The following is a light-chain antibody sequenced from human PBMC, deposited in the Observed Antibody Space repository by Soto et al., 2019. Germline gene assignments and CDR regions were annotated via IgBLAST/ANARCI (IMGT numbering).Light chain of an antibody. CDR2: AAS. Sequence: DIQMTQSPSSLSASVGDRVTITCRARQGISNYLAWYQQKPGKVPKLLIYAASTLQSGVPSRFSGSGSGTDFTLANSSLQPEDVATYYCQKYNSAPWTFGQGTKVEIK. CDR1: QGISNY. J-gene: IGKJ1*01. CDR3: QKYNSAPWT. V-gene: IGKV1-27*01.